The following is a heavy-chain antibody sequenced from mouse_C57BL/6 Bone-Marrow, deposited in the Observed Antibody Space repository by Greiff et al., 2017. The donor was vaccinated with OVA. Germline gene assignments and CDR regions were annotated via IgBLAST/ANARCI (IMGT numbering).Heavy chain of an antibody. CDR1: GFTFSSYA. Sequence: DVMLVESGGGLVKPGGPLKLSCAASGFTFSSYAMSWVRQTPEKRLEWVATISDGGSYTYYPDNVKGRFTISRDNAKNNLYLQMSHLKSEDTAMYYCARDLANWVAYWGKGTLVTVSA. V-gene: IGHV5-4*01. CDR3: ARDLANWVAY. J-gene: IGHJ3*01. CDR2: ISDGGSYT. D-gene: IGHD1-1*01.